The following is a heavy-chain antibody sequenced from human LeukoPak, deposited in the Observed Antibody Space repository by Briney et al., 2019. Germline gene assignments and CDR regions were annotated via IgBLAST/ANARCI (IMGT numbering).Heavy chain of an antibody. CDR3: ATEVTD. J-gene: IGHJ4*02. V-gene: IGHV1-2*02. Sequence: GASVKVSCKASGYTFSGYYMHWVRQAPGRGLEWIGWINPNSGGTKYAQKFQGRDTKTRDTSIRTGQMGLSRLRSDDTAVYYCATEVTDWGQGTLVSVCS. D-gene: IGHD5-18*01. CDR1: GYTFSGYY. CDR2: INPNSGGT.